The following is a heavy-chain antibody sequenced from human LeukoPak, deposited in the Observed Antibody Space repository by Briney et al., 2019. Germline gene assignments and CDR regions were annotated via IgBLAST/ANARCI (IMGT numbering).Heavy chain of an antibody. J-gene: IGHJ4*02. CDR3: ARDTSDGGDCSFDY. V-gene: IGHV3-69-1*01. CDR2: ISTSSSI. CDR1: GFTFSDYA. Sequence: PGGSLXLSCAASGFTFSDYAMNWVRQAPGKGLEWLSYISTSSSIYYADSVKGRFTISRDNSKNTLYLQMNSLRAEDTAVYYCARDTSDGGDCSFDYWGQGTLVAVSS. D-gene: IGHD2-21*02.